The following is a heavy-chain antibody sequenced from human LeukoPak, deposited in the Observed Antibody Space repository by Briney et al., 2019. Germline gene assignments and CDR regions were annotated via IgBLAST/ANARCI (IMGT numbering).Heavy chain of an antibody. CDR3: ARWGSYGEVDY. CDR2: INSDGSST. CDR1: GFTFSSYW. V-gene: IGHV3-74*01. Sequence: GGSLRLSCAASGFTFSSYWMHWVRQAPGKGLVWVSRINSDGSSTSYADSVKGRFTISRDNAKNTLYLQMNSLRAEDTAVYYCARWGSYGEVDYWGQGTLVTVSS. D-gene: IGHD1-26*01. J-gene: IGHJ4*02.